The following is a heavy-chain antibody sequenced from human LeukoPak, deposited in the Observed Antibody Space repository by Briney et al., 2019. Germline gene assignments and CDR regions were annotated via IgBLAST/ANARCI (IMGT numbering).Heavy chain of an antibody. CDR1: GFSFLHYG. J-gene: IGHJ4*02. CDR3: AKDGYCSGGSCYANFFDR. V-gene: IGHV3-30*18. Sequence: GRSLRLSCAASGFSFLHYGMHWVRQAAGKGLEWVAFISSDGSKEYYADSVKGRFTISRDNSKNTLYLHVNSPRAEDTAVFFCAKDGYCSGGSCYANFFDRWGQGTLVTVSS. CDR2: ISSDGSKE. D-gene: IGHD2-15*01.